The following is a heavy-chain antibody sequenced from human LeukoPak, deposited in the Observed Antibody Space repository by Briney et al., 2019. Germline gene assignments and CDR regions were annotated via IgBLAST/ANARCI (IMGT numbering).Heavy chain of an antibody. D-gene: IGHD5-18*01. CDR1: GFTFSSYE. J-gene: IGHJ4*02. Sequence: QSGGSLRLSCAASGFTFSSYEMNWVRQAPGKGLEWVSYISSSGSTIYYADSVKGRFTISRDNAKNSLYLQMNSLRAEDTAVYYCARAYSYGIFYFDYWGQGTLVTVSS. V-gene: IGHV3-48*03. CDR3: ARAYSYGIFYFDY. CDR2: ISSSGSTI.